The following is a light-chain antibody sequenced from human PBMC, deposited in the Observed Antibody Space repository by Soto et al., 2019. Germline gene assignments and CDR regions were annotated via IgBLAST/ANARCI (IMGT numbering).Light chain of an antibody. J-gene: IGLJ1*01. Sequence: QSVLTQPPPVSGGPRQRGPIFCPGSRANIGAGYDVHWYQQLPGTAPKLLIYGNSNRPSGVPDRFSGSKSGTSASLAITGLQAEDEADYYCQPYDSSLSGSVFGTGTKVTVL. CDR2: GNS. V-gene: IGLV1-40*01. CDR3: QPYDSSLSGSV. CDR1: RANIGAGYD.